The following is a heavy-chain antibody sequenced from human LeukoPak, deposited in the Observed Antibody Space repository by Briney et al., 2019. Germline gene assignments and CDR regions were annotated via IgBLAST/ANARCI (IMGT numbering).Heavy chain of an antibody. D-gene: IGHD6-19*01. Sequence: ASVKVSCKASGYTFTGYYMHWVRQAPGQGLEWMGWINPNSGGTNYAQKFQGRVTMTRDTSISTAYMDLSRLRSDDTAVYYCAREEGKSSCFDYWGQGTLVTVSS. CDR3: AREEGKSSCFDY. CDR1: GYTFTGYY. V-gene: IGHV1-2*02. J-gene: IGHJ4*02. CDR2: INPNSGGT.